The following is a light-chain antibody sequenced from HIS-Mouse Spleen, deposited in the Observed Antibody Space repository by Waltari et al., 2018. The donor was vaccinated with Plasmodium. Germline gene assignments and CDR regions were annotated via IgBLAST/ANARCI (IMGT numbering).Light chain of an antibody. CDR3: GTWDSSLSAVV. J-gene: IGLJ2*01. V-gene: IGLV1-51*01. CDR1: SSNIGTIY. Sequence: QSVLTQPPSVSAAPGQKVTISCSGSSSNIGTIYVPWYPQPPGTAPKLLIYDKNKRPSGIPDRFSGSKSGTSATLGITGLQTGDEADYYCGTWDSSLSAVVFGGGTKLTVL. CDR2: DKN.